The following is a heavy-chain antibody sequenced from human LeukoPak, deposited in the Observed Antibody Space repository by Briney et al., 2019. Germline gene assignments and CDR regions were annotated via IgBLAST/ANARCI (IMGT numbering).Heavy chain of an antibody. D-gene: IGHD3-10*01. Sequence: PSETLSLTCTVSGGSISSGGYYWRWIRQHPGTGLEWIGYIYYSGSTYYNPSFKSRVTISVDTSKNQFSLKLSSVTAADTAVYYCAVGYYGSGTPFDYWGQGTLVTVSS. J-gene: IGHJ4*02. CDR3: AVGYYGSGTPFDY. V-gene: IGHV4-31*03. CDR1: GGSISSGGYY. CDR2: IYYSGST.